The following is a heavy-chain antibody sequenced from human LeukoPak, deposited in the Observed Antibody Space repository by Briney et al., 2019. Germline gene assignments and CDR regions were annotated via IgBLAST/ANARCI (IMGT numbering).Heavy chain of an antibody. CDR2: ISAGGSTI. V-gene: IGHV3-11*01. CDR3: ARHTIAGYRRGLDY. Sequence: KPGGSLRLSCAASGFTLSDYHMSWIRQAPGMGLEWVSYISAGGSTISYADSVKGRFIISRDNAKDSLYLQMNSLRAEDTALYHCARHTIAGYRRGLDYWGQGTLVTVSS. CDR1: GFTLSDYH. J-gene: IGHJ4*02. D-gene: IGHD6-13*01.